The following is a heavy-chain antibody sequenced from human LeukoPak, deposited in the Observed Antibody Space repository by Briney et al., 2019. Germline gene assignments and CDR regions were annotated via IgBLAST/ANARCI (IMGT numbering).Heavy chain of an antibody. CDR1: GFTFISYW. D-gene: IGHD3-22*01. Sequence: GGSLRLSCAASGFTFISYWMHWVRQAHGKGLVWVSRINSDGSTTSYAASVKGRFTISRDTAKNTLYLHMNSLRAEDTAVYYCARGHHYYDSSAYYYWGQGTLVTVSS. CDR2: INSDGSTT. V-gene: IGHV3-74*01. CDR3: ARGHHYYDSSAYYY. J-gene: IGHJ4*02.